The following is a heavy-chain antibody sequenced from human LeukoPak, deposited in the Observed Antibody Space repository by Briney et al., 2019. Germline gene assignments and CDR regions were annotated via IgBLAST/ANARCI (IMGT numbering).Heavy chain of an antibody. CDR3: ARGARGSGRDFDY. CDR1: GYTSRDTY. CDR2: IGTRSNPI. D-gene: IGHD1-26*01. V-gene: IGHV3-11*01. Sequence: GGSLRLSCADPGYTSRDTYMSTICQAPGMGLEWISYIGTRSNPIYYADSVKGRFTISRDDAKNSLYLQMNSLRDEDTAVYFCARGARGSGRDFDYWGQGILVTVSS. J-gene: IGHJ4*02.